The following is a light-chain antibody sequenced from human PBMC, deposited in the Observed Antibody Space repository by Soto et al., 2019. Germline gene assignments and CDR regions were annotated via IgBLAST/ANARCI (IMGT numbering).Light chain of an antibody. V-gene: IGKV3-15*01. CDR2: DAS. CDR1: ETVATY. CDR3: QHYHRWPPFS. Sequence: EIVVTQSPATLSVSPGERVTLSCRASETVATYIAWYQHKPGQAPRLLIYDASTRATDVPVRFSGSGSGTEFTLTITSLQSEDFAVYYCQHYHRWPPFSFGPGTKLEIK. J-gene: IGKJ2*01.